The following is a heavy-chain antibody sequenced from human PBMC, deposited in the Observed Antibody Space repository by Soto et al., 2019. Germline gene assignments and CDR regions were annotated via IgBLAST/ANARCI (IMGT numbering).Heavy chain of an antibody. D-gene: IGHD3-22*01. J-gene: IGHJ4*02. CDR1: CRSISRGGYS. CDR2: IYHSGST. Sequence: SETLSLTCAVSCRSISRGGYSWSWIRQPPGKGLEWIGYIYHSGSTYYNPSLKSRVTISVDRSKNQFSLKLSSVTAADTAVYYCARGGVDYYDSSGYYFSPYYFDYWGQGTLVTVSS. V-gene: IGHV4-30-2*01. CDR3: ARGGVDYYDSSGYYFSPYYFDY.